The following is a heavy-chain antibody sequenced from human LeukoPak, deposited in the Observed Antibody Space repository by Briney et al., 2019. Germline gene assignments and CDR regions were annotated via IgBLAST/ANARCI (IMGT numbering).Heavy chain of an antibody. Sequence: GRSLRLSCAASGFTFDDYAMHWVRQAPGKGLEWVSGISWNSGSIGYADSVKGRFTISRDNAKNSLYLQMNSLRAEDTALYYCATAPDYNWNSNFDYWGQGTLVTVSS. J-gene: IGHJ4*02. V-gene: IGHV3-9*01. CDR1: GFTFDDYA. CDR2: ISWNSGSI. CDR3: ATAPDYNWNSNFDY. D-gene: IGHD1-7*01.